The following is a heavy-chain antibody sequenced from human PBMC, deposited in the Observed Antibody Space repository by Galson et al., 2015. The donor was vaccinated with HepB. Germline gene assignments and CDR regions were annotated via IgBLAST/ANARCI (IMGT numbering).Heavy chain of an antibody. Sequence: SLRLSCAASGFTFNTYGIHWVRQAPGKGLEWVAVIWYDGSRQYYADCVKGRFTISRDNSKNTVYLEINGLRAEDTAVYYCARDFSPTNRVIGGRGGLNYWGQGTLVTVSS. CDR3: ARDFSPTNRVIGGRGGLNY. V-gene: IGHV3-33*01. CDR1: GFTFNTYG. J-gene: IGHJ4*02. D-gene: IGHD3-22*01. CDR2: IWYDGSRQ.